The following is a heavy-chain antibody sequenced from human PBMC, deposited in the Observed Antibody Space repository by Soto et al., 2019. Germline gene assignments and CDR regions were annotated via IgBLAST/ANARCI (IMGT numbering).Heavy chain of an antibody. CDR2: IYTSGAT. J-gene: IGHJ4*02. CDR1: GSSFSNFY. CDR3: ARGGIQLSYAFDY. D-gene: IGHD1-1*01. V-gene: IGHV4-4*07. Sequence: PETLCVTCSVSGSSFSNFYWSGIRQPAGKGLEWIGRIYTSGATSYNPSLKSRVTMSVDTSQTQMSLNLRSVTAADTAVYYCARGGIQLSYAFDYWGQGILVTV.